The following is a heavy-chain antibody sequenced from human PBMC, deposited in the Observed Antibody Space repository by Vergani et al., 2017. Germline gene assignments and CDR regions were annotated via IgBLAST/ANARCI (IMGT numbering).Heavy chain of an antibody. J-gene: IGHJ4*02. V-gene: IGHV1-3*04. Sequence: QVQLVQSGAEVKKPGASVKVSCKASGYTFTSYAMHWVRQAPGQRLEWMGWINTGNGNTKYSQKFQGRVTLTRDTSTSTAYMELSSLRSEDTAVYYCARERSQWLGSDYWGQGTLVTVSS. CDR2: INTGNGNT. D-gene: IGHD6-19*01. CDR3: ARERSQWLGSDY. CDR1: GYTFTSYA.